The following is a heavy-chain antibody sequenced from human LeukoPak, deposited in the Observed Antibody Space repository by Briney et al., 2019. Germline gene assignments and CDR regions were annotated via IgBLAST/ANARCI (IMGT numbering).Heavy chain of an antibody. D-gene: IGHD5-12*01. CDR3: ARVDRSGYDWRFDY. CDR2: ISTSGSTI. CDR1: GFTFSSYE. Sequence: PGGSLRLSCAASGFTFSSYEMNWVRQAPGKGLEWVSYISTSGSTIYYADSVKGRFTISRDNAKNSLYLQMNSLRAEDTAVYYCARVDRSGYDWRFDYWGQGTLVTVSS. V-gene: IGHV3-48*03. J-gene: IGHJ4*02.